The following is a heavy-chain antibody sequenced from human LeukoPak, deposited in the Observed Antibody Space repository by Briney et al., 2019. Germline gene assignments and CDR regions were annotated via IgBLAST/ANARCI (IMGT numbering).Heavy chain of an antibody. Sequence: GASVKVSCKASGYTFTSYGISWVRQAPGQGLEWMGWISAYKGNTNYAQKLQGRVTMTTDTSTSTAYMELRSLRSDDTAVYYCARDFFGDSSGYSVYWGQGTLVTVSS. CDR3: ARDFFGDSSGYSVY. CDR2: ISAYKGNT. V-gene: IGHV1-18*01. CDR1: GYTFTSYG. D-gene: IGHD3-22*01. J-gene: IGHJ4*02.